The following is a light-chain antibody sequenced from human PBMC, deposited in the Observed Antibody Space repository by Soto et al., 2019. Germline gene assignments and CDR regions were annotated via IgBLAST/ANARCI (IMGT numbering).Light chain of an antibody. CDR1: SSNIGAGYD. CDR3: QSYDSSLRGLI. CDR2: GNS. V-gene: IGLV1-40*01. J-gene: IGLJ2*01. Sequence: QSVLTQPPSVSGAPGQRVTVSCTGTSSNIGAGYDVQWYQQLPGTAPKLLIYGNSNRPSGVPDRFSASKSGTSASLAITGLQAEDEAEYYCQSYDSSLRGLIFGGGTKLTVL.